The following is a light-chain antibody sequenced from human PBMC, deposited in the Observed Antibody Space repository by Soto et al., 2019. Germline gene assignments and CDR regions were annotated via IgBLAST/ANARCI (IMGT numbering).Light chain of an antibody. CDR2: GAS. CDR1: QSVSSSY. CDR3: QQYGPPT. V-gene: IGKV3-20*01. Sequence: EIVLTKSPGTLSLSPGERATLSCRASQSVSSSYLAWYQQKPGQAPRLLIYGASSRATGIPGRFSGSGSGTDFTLTISRLEPEDFAVYYCQQYGPPTFGQGTRLEIK. J-gene: IGKJ5*01.